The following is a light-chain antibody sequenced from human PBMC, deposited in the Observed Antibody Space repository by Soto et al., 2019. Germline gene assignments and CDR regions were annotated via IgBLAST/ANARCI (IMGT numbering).Light chain of an antibody. J-gene: IGLJ1*01. V-gene: IGLV2-23*01. CDR2: EGV. Sequence: QSALTQPASVSGSAGQSINITCNGSASNIGGYNLVSWYQHHARKAPKVIIYEGVKRPAGVSRLFSCYKAGTTALPTSSGLPAEDDAYYCCWSYVGATAYVFGSGTKLTVL. CDR1: ASNIGGYNL. CDR3: WSYVGATAYV.